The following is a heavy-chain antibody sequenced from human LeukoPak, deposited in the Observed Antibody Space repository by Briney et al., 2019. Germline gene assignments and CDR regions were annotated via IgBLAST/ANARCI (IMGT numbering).Heavy chain of an antibody. CDR3: ARSRDGYNFHYFDN. CDR2: IYYTGTT. Sequence: SETLSLTCTVSGGSISNYYWSWIRQPPGKGLEWVGYIYYTGTTKYNPSLESRVTISLDTPKDQFSLKLSSVTAADTAVYHCARSRDGYNFHYFDNWGQGTLVTVSS. CDR1: GGSISNYY. D-gene: IGHD5-24*01. V-gene: IGHV4-59*01. J-gene: IGHJ4*02.